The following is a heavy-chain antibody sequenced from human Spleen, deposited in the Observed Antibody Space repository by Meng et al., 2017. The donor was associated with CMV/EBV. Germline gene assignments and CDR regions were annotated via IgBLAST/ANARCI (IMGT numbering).Heavy chain of an antibody. CDR2: ISWDGDVT. J-gene: IGHJ4*02. Sequence: GGSLRLSCAASGFTFDSYAMNWVRQAPGKGLEWVSFISWDGDVTHYADSVKGRFTISRDNSKNSLYLQLNSVTTEDTALYYCAKDFCSSTNCYFDYWGQGTLVTVSS. CDR1: GFTFDSYA. CDR3: AKDFCSSTNCYFDY. D-gene: IGHD2-2*01. V-gene: IGHV3-43D*03.